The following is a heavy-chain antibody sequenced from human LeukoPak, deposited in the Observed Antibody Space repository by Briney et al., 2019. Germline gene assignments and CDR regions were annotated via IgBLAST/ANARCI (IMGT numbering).Heavy chain of an antibody. V-gene: IGHV3-21*06. Sequence: GGSLRLSCAASGFTFNKYSMNWVRQAPGKGLEWVSSISTSSSYIYYADSVKGRFTISRDNAKNSLYLQMNSPRAEDTAVFYCARLRWEQTGYSSDYWGQGTLVTVSS. D-gene: IGHD4-23*01. CDR2: ISTSSSYI. CDR1: GFTFNKYS. J-gene: IGHJ4*02. CDR3: ARLRWEQTGYSSDY.